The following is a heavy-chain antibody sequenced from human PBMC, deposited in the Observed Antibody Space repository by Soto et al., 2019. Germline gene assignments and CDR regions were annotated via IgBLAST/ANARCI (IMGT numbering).Heavy chain of an antibody. Sequence: PGGSLRLSCAASGFTFSSYGMHWVRQAPGKGLEWVAVISYDGSNKYYADSVKGRFTISRDNSKNTLYLQMNSLRAEDTAVYYCAKEREVTGTVGGMDVWGQGTTVTVSS. D-gene: IGHD1-20*01. CDR3: AKEREVTGTVGGMDV. CDR1: GFTFSSYG. V-gene: IGHV3-30*18. J-gene: IGHJ6*02. CDR2: ISYDGSNK.